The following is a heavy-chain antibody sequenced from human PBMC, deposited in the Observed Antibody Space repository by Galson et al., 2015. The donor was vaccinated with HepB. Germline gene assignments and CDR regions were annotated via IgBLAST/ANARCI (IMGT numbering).Heavy chain of an antibody. CDR1: GFPFSSYA. J-gene: IGHJ4*02. Sequence: SLRLSCAASGFPFSSYAMSWFRQAAGRGLEWVGFIKSRGDGGTTEYGSSVKGRFIISRDDSKSVVYLRMNNLKTDDSGVYYCTRDQYYYNSGSFRWGQGVLVTVS. CDR3: TRDQYYYNSGSFR. V-gene: IGHV3-49*03. D-gene: IGHD3-10*01. CDR2: IKSRGDGGTT.